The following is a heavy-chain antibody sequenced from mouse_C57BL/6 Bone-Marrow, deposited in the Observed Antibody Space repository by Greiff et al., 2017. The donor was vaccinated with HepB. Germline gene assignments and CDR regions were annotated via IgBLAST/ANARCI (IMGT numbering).Heavy chain of an antibody. CDR2: INPNNGGT. D-gene: IGHD2-4*01. CDR3: ARDDYGGFAY. V-gene: IGHV1-26*01. Sequence: EVQLQQSGPELVKPGASVKISCKASGYTFTDYYMNWVKQSHGKSLEWIGDINPNNGGTSYNQKFKGKATLTVDKSSSTAYMELRSLTFEDSAVYYCARDDYGGFAYWGQGTLVTVSA. J-gene: IGHJ3*01. CDR1: GYTFTDYY.